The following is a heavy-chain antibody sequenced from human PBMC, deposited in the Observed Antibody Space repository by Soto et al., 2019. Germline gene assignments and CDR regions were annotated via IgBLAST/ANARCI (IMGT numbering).Heavy chain of an antibody. J-gene: IGHJ6*03. V-gene: IGHV1-69*08. CDR2: VIPIQGTA. Sequence: QVQLVKSGAEVKKPGSSVKVSCEASGGSFTSYIFTWVRQAPGQGLEWMGRVIPIQGTANYALKFQDRVTITADKSTNTVYMELRSLRPEDTALYYCAKSLVFVDPAYMDVWGKGTTVTVSS. D-gene: IGHD2-21*01. CDR3: AKSLVFVDPAYMDV. CDR1: GGSFTSYI.